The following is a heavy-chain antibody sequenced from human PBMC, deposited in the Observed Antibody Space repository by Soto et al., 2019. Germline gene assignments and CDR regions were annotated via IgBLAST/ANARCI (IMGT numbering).Heavy chain of an antibody. Sequence: QVQLQESGPGLVKPSQTLSLTCTVSGGSISSGDYYWSWIRQPPGKGLEWIGYIYYSGSTYYNPSLKSRVTTSVDTSKNQFSLKLSSVTAADTAVYYCARINPYATSHFDYWGQGTLVTVSS. CDR3: ARINPYATSHFDY. CDR1: GGSISSGDYY. D-gene: IGHD5-12*01. J-gene: IGHJ4*02. CDR2: IYYSGST. V-gene: IGHV4-30-4*01.